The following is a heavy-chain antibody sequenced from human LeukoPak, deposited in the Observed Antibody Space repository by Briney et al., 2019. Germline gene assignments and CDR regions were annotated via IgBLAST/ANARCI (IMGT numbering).Heavy chain of an antibody. D-gene: IGHD6-19*01. CDR3: ARGKQWLVI. CDR2: IKQDGSEK. V-gene: IGHV3-7*01. CDR1: GFTFSTNA. J-gene: IGHJ4*02. Sequence: PGGSLRLSCLTSGFTFSTNAMSWVRQAPGKGLEWVANIKQDGSEKYYVDSVKGRFTISRDNAKNSLYLQMNSLRAEDTAVYYCARGKQWLVIWGQGTLVTVSS.